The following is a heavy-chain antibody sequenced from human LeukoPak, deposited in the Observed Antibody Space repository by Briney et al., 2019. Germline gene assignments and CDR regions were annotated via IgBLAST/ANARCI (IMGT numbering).Heavy chain of an antibody. CDR3: ARDTPFDY. CDR2: VFYNGAT. J-gene: IGHJ4*02. V-gene: IGHV4-39*07. CDR1: GGSISGSIYY. Sequence: SSETLSLTCIVSGGSISGSIYYWAWVRQPPGKGLEWIGTVFYNGATQYSPSLRSRVTISIDTSTNQFSLKLTSVTAADTALYYCARDTPFDYWGQGTLVIVPS.